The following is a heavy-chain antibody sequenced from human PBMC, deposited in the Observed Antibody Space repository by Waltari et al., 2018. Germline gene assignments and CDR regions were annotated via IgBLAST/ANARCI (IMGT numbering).Heavy chain of an antibody. V-gene: IGHV4-39*07. CDR2: ITHSGSS. CDR3: ARSIAVAGNPADY. CDR1: GASVSSRLHY. Sequence: QLPLQASGPGLVKPSETLSLTCTVSGASVSSRLHYWGWIRQSPGKGLEWIGSITHSGSSYYNPSLRSRVTLLVDTSKNQFSLRVNSVTAADTAVYYCARSIAVAGNPADYWGQGTLVTVSS. J-gene: IGHJ4*02. D-gene: IGHD6-19*01.